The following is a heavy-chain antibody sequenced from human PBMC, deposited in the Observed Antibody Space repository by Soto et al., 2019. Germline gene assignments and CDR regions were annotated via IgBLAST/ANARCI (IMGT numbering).Heavy chain of an antibody. D-gene: IGHD6-13*01. V-gene: IGHV4-4*07. CDR1: GGSISSHY. CDR2: IYSSGRT. CDR3: VGGVAAGADYGMDV. Sequence: PSETLSLTCTVSGGSISSHYWSWIRQPAGRGLEWIGLIYSSGRTNYNSSLKSRVSMSIDTSKNQFSLKLSSVTAADTAVYYCVGGVAAGADYGMDVWGQGTTVTVSS. J-gene: IGHJ6*02.